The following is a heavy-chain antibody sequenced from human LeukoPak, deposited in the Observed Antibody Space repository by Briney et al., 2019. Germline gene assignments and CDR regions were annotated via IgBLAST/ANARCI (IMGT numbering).Heavy chain of an antibody. CDR3: AREVRIQLWLSIDY. Sequence: PGGSLRLSCAASGFTFSSYAMHWVRQAPGKGLEWVAVISYDGSNKYYADSVKGRFTISRDNSKNTLYLQMNSLRAEDTAVYYCAREVRIQLWLSIDYWGQGTLVTVSS. V-gene: IGHV3-30-3*01. J-gene: IGHJ4*02. CDR2: ISYDGSNK. CDR1: GFTFSSYA. D-gene: IGHD5-18*01.